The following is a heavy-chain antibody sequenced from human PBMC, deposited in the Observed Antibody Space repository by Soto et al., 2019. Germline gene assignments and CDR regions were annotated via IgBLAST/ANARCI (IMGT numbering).Heavy chain of an antibody. CDR2: IIPLLDVT. Sequence: QVQLVQSGAEVKKPGASVKVSCKASGGTFSTYTINWVRQAPGQGLEWMGRIIPLLDVTNKAQRFQGRVTITAEKSPSTVYMELTSLTSQDTAVYYCARDSGTVGYDDSWGQGTLVTVSS. J-gene: IGHJ4*02. CDR1: GGTFSTYT. CDR3: ARDSGTVGYDDS. V-gene: IGHV1-69*08. D-gene: IGHD3-10*01.